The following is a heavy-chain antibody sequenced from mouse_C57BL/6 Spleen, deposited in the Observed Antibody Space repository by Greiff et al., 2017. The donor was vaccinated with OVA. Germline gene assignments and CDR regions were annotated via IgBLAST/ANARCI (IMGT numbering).Heavy chain of an antibody. J-gene: IGHJ4*01. CDR2: ISYSGST. Sequence: EVNLVESGPGMVKPSQSLSLTCTVTGYSITSGYDWHWIRHFPGNKLEWMGYISYSGSTNYNPSLKSRISITHDTSKNHFFLKLNSVTTEDTATYYCARGGKYPYAMDYWGQGTSVTVSS. V-gene: IGHV3-1*01. CDR1: GYSITSGYD. CDR3: ARGGKYPYAMDY. D-gene: IGHD5-1*01.